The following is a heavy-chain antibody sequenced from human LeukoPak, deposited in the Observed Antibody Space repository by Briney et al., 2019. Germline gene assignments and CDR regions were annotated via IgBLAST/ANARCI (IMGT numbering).Heavy chain of an antibody. D-gene: IGHD2-15*01. CDR1: GGSISGYY. V-gene: IGHV4-59*08. J-gene: IGHJ4*02. CDR2: IYYSGST. Sequence: SETLSLTCSVSGGSISGYYWSWIRQPPGQGLEWIGYIYYSGSTNYNPSLKSRVTMSVDTSTNQFSLKLTSVTAADTAVYYCARRYCRSGTCFHLDYWGQGTLVTVSS. CDR3: ARRYCRSGTCFHLDY.